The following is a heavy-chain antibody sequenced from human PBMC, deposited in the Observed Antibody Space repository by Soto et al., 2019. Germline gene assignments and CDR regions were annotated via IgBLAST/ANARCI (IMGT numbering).Heavy chain of an antibody. D-gene: IGHD2-21*01. V-gene: IGHV3-66*01. CDR1: GFTVSSNS. CDR2: IYSGGST. J-gene: IGHJ6*02. Sequence: EVQLVESGGGLVQPGGSLRLSCAASGFTVSSNSMSWVRQAPGKGLEWVAVIYSGGSTYYADSVKGRFTISRDNSKNTLYFQMNSQRAENTAVYYCERVRWQQAYGMDVWGQGTTVADSS. CDR3: ERVRWQQAYGMDV.